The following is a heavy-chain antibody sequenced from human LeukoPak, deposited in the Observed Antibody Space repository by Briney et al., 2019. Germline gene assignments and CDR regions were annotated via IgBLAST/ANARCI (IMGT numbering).Heavy chain of an antibody. V-gene: IGHV4-59*01. CDR1: GGSISSYY. CDR3: ARGSPTPDY. CDR2: IYYSGNT. D-gene: IGHD1-26*01. J-gene: IGHJ4*02. Sequence: SETLSLTCTVSGGSISSYYWSWIRQPPGKGLEWIGYIYYSGNTDSNPSLKSRVTISVDTSKNQFSLKLSSVTAADTAVYYCARGSPTPDYWGQGTLVTVSS.